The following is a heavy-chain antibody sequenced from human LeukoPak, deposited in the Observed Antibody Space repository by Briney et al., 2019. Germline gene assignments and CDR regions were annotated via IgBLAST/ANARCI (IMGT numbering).Heavy chain of an antibody. J-gene: IGHJ4*02. D-gene: IGHD1-26*01. CDR2: IQYDGSNK. V-gene: IGHV3-30*02. CDR1: GFIFSSYG. Sequence: GGSLRLSCAASGFIFSSYGMHWVRQAPGGGLEWVALIQYDGSNKNYADSVKGRFTISRDNSKNTLYLQMNSLRAEDTAVYYCAKDLGIVGTIFDYWGQGTLVTVSS. CDR3: AKDLGIVGTIFDY.